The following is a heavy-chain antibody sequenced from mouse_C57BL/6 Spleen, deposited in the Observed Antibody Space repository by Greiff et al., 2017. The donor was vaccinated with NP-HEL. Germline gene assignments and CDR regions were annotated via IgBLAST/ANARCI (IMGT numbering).Heavy chain of an antibody. V-gene: IGHV5-17*01. CDR2: IGSGSSTI. CDR3: ARPSFP. CDR1: GFTFSDYG. J-gene: IGHJ4*01. Sequence: EVQLVESGGGLVKPGGSLKLSCAASGFTFSDYGMHWVRQAPEKGLEWVAYIGSGSSTIYYADTVKGRFTISRDNAKNTLFLQMTSLRSEDTAMYYCARPSFPWGQGTSVTVSS.